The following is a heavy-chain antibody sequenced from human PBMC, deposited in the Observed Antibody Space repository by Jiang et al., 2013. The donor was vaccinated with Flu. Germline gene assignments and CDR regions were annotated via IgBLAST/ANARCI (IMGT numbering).Heavy chain of an antibody. D-gene: IGHD3-3*01. CDR3: ARDLFANRHDIRHSITIFGVAHDY. J-gene: IGHJ4*02. CDR2: NPNSGGT. Sequence: NPNSGGTNYAQKFQGRVTMTRDTSISTAYMELSRLRSDDTAVYYCARDLFANRHDIRHSITIFGVAHDYWGQGTLVTVSS. V-gene: IGHV1-2*02.